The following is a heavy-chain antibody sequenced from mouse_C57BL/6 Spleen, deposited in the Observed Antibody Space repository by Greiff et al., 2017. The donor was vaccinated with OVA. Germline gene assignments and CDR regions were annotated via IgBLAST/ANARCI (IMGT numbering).Heavy chain of an antibody. CDR2: IDPETGGT. CDR1: GYTFTDYE. CDR3: TSYDYDEGFAY. J-gene: IGHJ3*01. V-gene: IGHV1-15*01. Sequence: VQLQQSGAELVRPGASVTLSCKASGYTFTDYEMHWVKQTPVHGLEWIGAIDPETGGTAYNQKFKGKAILTADKSSSTAYMELRSLTSEDSAVYYCTSYDYDEGFAYWGQGTLVTVSA. D-gene: IGHD2-4*01.